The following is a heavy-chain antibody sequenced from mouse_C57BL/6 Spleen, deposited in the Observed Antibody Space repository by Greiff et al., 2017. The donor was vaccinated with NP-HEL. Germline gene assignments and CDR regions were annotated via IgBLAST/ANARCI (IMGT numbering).Heavy chain of an antibody. CDR2: LDPEDGET. V-gene: IGHV14-2*01. D-gene: IGHD4-1*01. Sequence: EVQLQQSGAELVKPGASVKLSCTASGFNIKDYYMHWVKQRTEQGLEWIGRLDPEDGETKSAPTFPGTATITADTSSNTAYLQLSSLTSEDTAVYYCARGAGTWPFDYWGQGTTLTVSS. CDR1: GFNIKDYY. CDR3: ARGAGTWPFDY. J-gene: IGHJ2*01.